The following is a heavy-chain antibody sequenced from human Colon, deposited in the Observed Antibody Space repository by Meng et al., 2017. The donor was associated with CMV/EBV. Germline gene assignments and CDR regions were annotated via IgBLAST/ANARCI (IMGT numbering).Heavy chain of an antibody. J-gene: IGHJ4*02. Sequence: QLQLVESGGALVKPGGCLRLSCAASGFTFSDYYMSWIRQAPGKGPEWVSYISGSSTDIKYVDSVKGRFTISRDNAKNSLYLQMNSLRADDTAVYYCSRDPRTLDYWGQGTLVTVPS. CDR3: SRDPRTLDY. CDR2: ISGSSTDI. CDR1: GFTFSDYY. V-gene: IGHV3-11*05.